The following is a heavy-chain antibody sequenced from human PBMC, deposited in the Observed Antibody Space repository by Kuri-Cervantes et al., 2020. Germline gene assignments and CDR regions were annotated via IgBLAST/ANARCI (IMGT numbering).Heavy chain of an antibody. D-gene: IGHD3-10*01. CDR1: GGSISSYY. CDR2: IYYSGST. CDR3: ARLGYTFGCFDP. Sequence: GSLRLSCTDSGGSISSYYWSWIRQPPGKGLEWIGYIYYSGSTNYNPSLKSRVTISVDTSKNQFSLRLSSVTAADTAMYYCARLGYTFGCFDPWGQGTLVTVSS. V-gene: IGHV4-59*08. J-gene: IGHJ5*02.